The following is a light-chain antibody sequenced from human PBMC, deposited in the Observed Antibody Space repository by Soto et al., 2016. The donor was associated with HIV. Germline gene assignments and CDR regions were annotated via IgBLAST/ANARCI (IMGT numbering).Light chain of an antibody. CDR2: AAS. Sequence: AIRMTQSPSSFSASTGDRVTLTCRASQGISNSLAWYQQNPGKAPKLLIYAASTLQNGVPSRFRDSGSGTDFTLTISSLQSEDFATYFCQQYYNYPWTFGQGTKVEVK. J-gene: IGKJ1*01. V-gene: IGKV1-8*01. CDR3: QQYYNYPWT. CDR1: QGISNS.